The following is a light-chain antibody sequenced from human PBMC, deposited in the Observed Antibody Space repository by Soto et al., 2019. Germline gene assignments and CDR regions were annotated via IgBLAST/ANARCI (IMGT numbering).Light chain of an antibody. CDR3: QQYFSTPFT. J-gene: IGKJ2*01. V-gene: IGKV4-1*01. CDR1: QSVLYSSSNQNY. Sequence: DIVMTQSPDSLAVSLGERATINCKSSQSVLYSSSNQNYLVWYQQKPGQPPKLLIYWASTRESGVPDRFSGSGSGTDFTLTTSSLQAEDVAVYYCQQYFSTPFTFGQGTKLEIK. CDR2: WAS.